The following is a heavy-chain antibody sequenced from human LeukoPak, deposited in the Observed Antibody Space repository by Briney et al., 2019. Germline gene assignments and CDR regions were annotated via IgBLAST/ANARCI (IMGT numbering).Heavy chain of an antibody. CDR2: INSDGSSI. D-gene: IGHD3-3*01. V-gene: IGHV3-74*01. CDR1: GFTFSSHW. J-gene: IGHJ4*02. CDR3: ARYDFWSGYRPLDY. Sequence: GGSLRLSCAASGFTFSSHWMHWVRQAPGKGLVWVSRINSDGSSISYADSVKGRFTISRDNAKNTLYLQMNSLRAEDTAVYYCARYDFWSGYRPLDYWGQGTLVTVSS.